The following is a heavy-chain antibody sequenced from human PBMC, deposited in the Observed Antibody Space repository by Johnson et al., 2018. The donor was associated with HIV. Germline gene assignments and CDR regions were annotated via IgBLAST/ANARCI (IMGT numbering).Heavy chain of an antibody. CDR3: ARGVGGRTADAFDI. J-gene: IGHJ3*02. CDR2: IGTAGDT. Sequence: VQLVESGGGLVQPGGSLRLSCAASGFIFSSYDMHWVRQATGKGLEWVSAIGTAGDTYYPGSVKGRFTISRENAKNSLYLQMNSLRAEDTSLYYCARGVGGRTADAFDIWGQGTMVTVSS. CDR1: GFIFSSYD. D-gene: IGHD3-16*01. V-gene: IGHV3-13*01.